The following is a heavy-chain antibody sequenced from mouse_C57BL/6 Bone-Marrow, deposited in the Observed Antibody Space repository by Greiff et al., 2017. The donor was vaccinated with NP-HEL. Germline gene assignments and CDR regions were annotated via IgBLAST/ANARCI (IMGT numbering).Heavy chain of an antibody. J-gene: IGHJ4*01. D-gene: IGHD1-1*01. CDR3: TTGGSSPYAMDY. CDR1: GFNIKDDY. Sequence: EVKLMESGAELVRPGASVKLSCTVSGFNIKDDYMHWVKQRPEQGLEWIGWIDPENGDHEYASRFQGKATITADTSSNTAYLQLSSLTSEDTAVYYCTTGGSSPYAMDYWGQGTSVTVSS. CDR2: IDPENGDH. V-gene: IGHV14-4*01.